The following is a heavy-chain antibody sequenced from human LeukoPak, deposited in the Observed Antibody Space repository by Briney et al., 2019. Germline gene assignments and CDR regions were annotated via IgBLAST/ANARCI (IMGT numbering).Heavy chain of an antibody. CDR3: ARDGIWFGELSGYYFDY. CDR1: GFTFSSYS. V-gene: IGHV3-21*01. J-gene: IGHJ4*02. CDR2: ISSSSSYI. Sequence: GGSLRLSCAASGFTFSSYSMNWVRQAPGKGLEWVSSISSSSSYIYYADSVKGRFTISRDNAKNSLYLQMNSLRAEDTAVYYCARDGIWFGELSGYYFDYWGQGTLVTVSS. D-gene: IGHD3-10*01.